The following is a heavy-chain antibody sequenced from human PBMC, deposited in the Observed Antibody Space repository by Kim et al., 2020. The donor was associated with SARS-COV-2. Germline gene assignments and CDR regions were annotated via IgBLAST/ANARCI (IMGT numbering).Heavy chain of an antibody. D-gene: IGHD2-15*01. CDR3: TAYCSGGSCYSEDRAVDY. J-gene: IGHJ4*02. V-gene: IGHV3-73*01. Sequence: KGRFTISRDDSKNTAYLQMNSLKTEDTAVYYCTAYCSGGSCYSEDRAVDYWGQGTLVTVSS.